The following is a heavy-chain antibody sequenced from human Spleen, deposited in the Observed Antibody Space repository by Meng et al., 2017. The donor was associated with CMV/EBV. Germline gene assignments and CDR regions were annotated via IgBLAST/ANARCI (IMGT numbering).Heavy chain of an antibody. CDR1: GGSVSSGSYY. J-gene: IGHJ4*02. D-gene: IGHD3-3*01. Sequence: SETLSLTCTVSGGSVSSGSYYWSWIRQPPGKGLEWIGYIYYSGSTNYNPSLKSRVTISVDTSKNQFSLKLSSVTAADTAVYYCAREVSSRRDLFGLYYFDYWGQGTLVTVSS. CDR3: AREVSSRRDLFGLYYFDY. V-gene: IGHV4-61*01. CDR2: IYYSGST.